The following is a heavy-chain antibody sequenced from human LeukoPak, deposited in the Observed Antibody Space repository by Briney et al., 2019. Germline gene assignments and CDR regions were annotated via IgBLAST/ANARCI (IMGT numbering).Heavy chain of an antibody. CDR3: ARDESHGDLFDY. CDR2: ISSSSSYI. CDR1: GFTFSSYS. J-gene: IGHJ4*02. V-gene: IGHV3-21*01. D-gene: IGHD4-17*01. Sequence: PGGSLRLSCAASGFTFSSYSMNWVRQAPGKGLEWVSSISSSSSYIYYADSVEGRFTISRDNAKNSLYLQMNSLRAEDTAVYYCARDESHGDLFDYWGQGTLVTVSS.